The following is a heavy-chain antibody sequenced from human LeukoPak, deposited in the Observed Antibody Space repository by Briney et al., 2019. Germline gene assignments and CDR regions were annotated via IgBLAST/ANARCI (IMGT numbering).Heavy chain of an antibody. J-gene: IGHJ3*02. Sequence: GGSLRLSCAASGFTFSSYWMHWVRQAPGKGLVWVSRINSDGSSTSYGDSVKGRFTISRDNAKNTLYLQMNCLRAEDTAVYYCARDYYASGSYWGRSGAFDIWGQGAMVTVSS. D-gene: IGHD3-10*01. CDR2: INSDGSST. V-gene: IGHV3-74*01. CDR1: GFTFSSYW. CDR3: ARDYYASGSYWGRSGAFDI.